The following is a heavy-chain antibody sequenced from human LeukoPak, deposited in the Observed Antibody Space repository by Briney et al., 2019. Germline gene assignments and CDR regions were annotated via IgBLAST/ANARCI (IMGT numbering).Heavy chain of an antibody. CDR3: ARDHYVSSGYWYDTFDP. CDR2: IIPIFGTA. Sequence: ASVKVSCKASGGTFSSYAISWVRQAPGQGLEWMGGIIPIFGTANYAQKFQGRVTMTTDTSTSTAYMEVRSLRSDDTAVYYCARDHYVSSGYWYDTFDPWGQGTLVTVSS. V-gene: IGHV1-69*05. D-gene: IGHD3-22*01. J-gene: IGHJ5*02. CDR1: GGTFSSYA.